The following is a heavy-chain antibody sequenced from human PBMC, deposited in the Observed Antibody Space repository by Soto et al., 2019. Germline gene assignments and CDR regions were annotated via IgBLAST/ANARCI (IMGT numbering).Heavy chain of an antibody. V-gene: IGHV3-23*01. CDR2: ISGSGGST. CDR1: GFTFSSYA. J-gene: IGHJ2*01. D-gene: IGHD6-19*01. Sequence: PGGSLRLSCAASGFTFSSYAMSWVRQAPGKGLEWVSAISGSGGSTYYADSVKGRFTISRDNSKNTLYLQMNSLRAEDTAVYYCAKDTIIAVAGIPYWYFDLWGRGTLVTVSS. CDR3: AKDTIIAVAGIPYWYFDL.